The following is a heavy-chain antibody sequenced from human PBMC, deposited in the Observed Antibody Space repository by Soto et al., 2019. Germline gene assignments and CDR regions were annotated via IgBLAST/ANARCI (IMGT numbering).Heavy chain of an antibody. J-gene: IGHJ4*02. CDR3: AHRPSGWYLFDY. Sequence: QITLKESGPTLVRPTQTRTLTCTFSGFSLSTSGLGVGWIRQPPGKALEWLALIYWNDDKRYSPSLKARLTITKDTSKNQVVLTMTNMDPVDTATYDCAHRPSGWYLFDYWGQGTLVTVSS. CDR2: IYWNDDK. CDR1: GFSLSTSGLG. D-gene: IGHD6-19*01. V-gene: IGHV2-5*01.